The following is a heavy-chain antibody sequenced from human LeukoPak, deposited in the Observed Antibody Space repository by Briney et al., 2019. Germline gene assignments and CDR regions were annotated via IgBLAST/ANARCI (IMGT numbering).Heavy chain of an antibody. CDR2: ISGSDGST. D-gene: IGHD6-19*01. CDR3: AKPRGEEWLVGLYDAFDI. V-gene: IGHV3-23*01. J-gene: IGHJ3*02. Sequence: GGSQRLSCAASGFTFSSYAMSWVRQAPGKGLEWVSVISGSDGSTYYADSVKGRFTISRDNSKNTLYLQMNSLRAEDTAVFYCAKPRGEEWLVGLYDAFDIWGQGTMVTVSS. CDR1: GFTFSSYA.